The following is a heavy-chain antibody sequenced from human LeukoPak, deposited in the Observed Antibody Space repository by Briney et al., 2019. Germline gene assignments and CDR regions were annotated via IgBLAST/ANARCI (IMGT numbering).Heavy chain of an antibody. J-gene: IGHJ4*02. CDR1: GFTFSTYA. CDR3: ARRGIYGSGWKPFDY. Sequence: PGGSLRLSCAASGFTFSTYAMSWVRQAPGKGLEWVSAISGSGDSTYYADSVRGRFTISRDNSKNTLHLQMNSLRAEDTALYYCARRGIYGSGWKPFDYWGQGTLVTVSS. V-gene: IGHV3-23*01. D-gene: IGHD6-19*01. CDR2: ISGSGDST.